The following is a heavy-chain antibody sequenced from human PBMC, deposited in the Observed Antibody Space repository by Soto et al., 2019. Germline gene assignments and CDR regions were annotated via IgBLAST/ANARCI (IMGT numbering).Heavy chain of an antibody. Sequence: GGSLRLSCTASGFTFDDFAMHWVRQVPGKGLEWVSGINWNTVNITYADSVKGRFTISRDNGKNSLYLQMNSLKTEDTALYYCARGSHSDYGDYGYFEFWGQGALVTVSS. J-gene: IGHJ4*02. V-gene: IGHV3-9*01. CDR1: GFTFDDFA. CDR2: INWNTVNI. CDR3: ARGSHSDYGDYGYFEF. D-gene: IGHD4-17*01.